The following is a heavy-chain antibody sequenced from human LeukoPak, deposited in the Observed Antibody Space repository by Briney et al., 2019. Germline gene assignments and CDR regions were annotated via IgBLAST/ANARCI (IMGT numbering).Heavy chain of an antibody. CDR3: ARAPPGGYDAFDI. J-gene: IGHJ3*02. V-gene: IGHV3-74*01. CDR2: INSDGSST. D-gene: IGHD3-22*01. CDR1: GFTFDDYD. Sequence: PGGSLRLSCAASGFTFDDYDMNWVRQAPGKGLVWVSRINSDGSSTSYADSVKGRFTISRDNAKNTLYLQMNSLRAEDTAVYYCARAPPGGYDAFDIWGQGTMVTVSS.